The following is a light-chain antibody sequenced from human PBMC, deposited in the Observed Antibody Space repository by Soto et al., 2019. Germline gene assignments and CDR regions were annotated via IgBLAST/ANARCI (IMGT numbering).Light chain of an antibody. J-gene: IGKJ4*01. V-gene: IGKV3-20*01. CDR1: QSVSSSY. CDR3: QQYGSSPT. Sequence: EIVLTQSPGTLSLSPGERATLSCRASQSVSSSYLAWYQHKRGQAPRLLVYGASSRATGIPDRFSGSGSGTDFTLTISRLEPADSALYYCQQYGSSPTFGGGTRVEIK. CDR2: GAS.